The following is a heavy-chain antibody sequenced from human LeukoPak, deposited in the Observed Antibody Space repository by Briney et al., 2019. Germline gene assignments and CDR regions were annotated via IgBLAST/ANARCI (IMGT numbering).Heavy chain of an antibody. D-gene: IGHD3-16*01. V-gene: IGHV7-4-1*02. CDR2: INTNTGSP. CDR3: ARARGTEWMDY. CDR1: GYTFTKYP. Sequence: ASVQVSCKAPGYTFTKYPMNWVRQAPGQGPEYMGWINTNTGSPVYAQDFIGRFVFSLDTSVSTAYLQISDLKAEDTAVYYCARARGTEWMDYWGQGTLVTVSS. J-gene: IGHJ4*02.